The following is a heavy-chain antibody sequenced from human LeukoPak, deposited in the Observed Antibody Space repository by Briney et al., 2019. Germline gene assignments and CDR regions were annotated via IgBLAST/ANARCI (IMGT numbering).Heavy chain of an antibody. Sequence: ASVKVSCKASGYTVTSYGISWVRQAPGQGRGWRGWISAYIGNTNYAQKLQGRVTMTTDTSTSTAYMELRSLRSDDTAVYYCARDSTMIVVVTHYYYYYGMDVWGQGTTVTVSS. J-gene: IGHJ6*02. CDR3: ARDSTMIVVVTHYYYYYGMDV. CDR1: GYTVTSYG. CDR2: ISAYIGNT. V-gene: IGHV1-18*01. D-gene: IGHD3-22*01.